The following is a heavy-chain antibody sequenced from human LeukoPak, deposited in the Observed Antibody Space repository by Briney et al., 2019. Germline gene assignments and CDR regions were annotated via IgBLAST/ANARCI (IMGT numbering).Heavy chain of an antibody. V-gene: IGHV1-2*02. CDR1: GYTFTGYY. CDR2: INPNRGGT. J-gene: IGHJ4*02. CDR3: ARVSVQYYYGSGSYYNVYFDY. Sequence: ASVKVSCKASGYTFTGYYMHWVRQAPEQGLEWMGWINPNRGGTKYAQKFQGRVTMTRDTSISTSYMELSRLRSDDTAVYYCARVSVQYYYGSGSYYNVYFDYWGQGTLVTVSS. D-gene: IGHD3-10*01.